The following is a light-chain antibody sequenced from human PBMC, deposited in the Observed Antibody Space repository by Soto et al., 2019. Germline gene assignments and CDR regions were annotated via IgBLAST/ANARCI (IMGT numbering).Light chain of an antibody. Sequence: QSVLTQPASVSGSPGQSITISCTGTSSDVGGYNYVSWYQQHPGKAPKLMIYEGTKRPSGVSDRFSGSRSGNTASLTISGLQAEDEADYYCCSYVGSRAVVFGGGTKVTVL. V-gene: IGLV2-23*01. J-gene: IGLJ2*01. CDR3: CSYVGSRAVV. CDR1: SSDVGGYNY. CDR2: EGT.